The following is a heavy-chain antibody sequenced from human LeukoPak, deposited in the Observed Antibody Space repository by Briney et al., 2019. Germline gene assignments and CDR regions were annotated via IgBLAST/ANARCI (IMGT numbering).Heavy chain of an antibody. Sequence: PGGSLRLSCAASGFTFSSYAMSWVRQAPGKGLEWVAAISYDGNNQYFPDSVKGRFSISRDNSKNTLYLQMNSLRSEDTAVYFCAREVERLAFDHWGQGALVTVSS. J-gene: IGHJ4*02. CDR1: GFTFSSYA. V-gene: IGHV3-30-3*01. D-gene: IGHD1-26*01. CDR2: ISYDGNNQ. CDR3: AREVERLAFDH.